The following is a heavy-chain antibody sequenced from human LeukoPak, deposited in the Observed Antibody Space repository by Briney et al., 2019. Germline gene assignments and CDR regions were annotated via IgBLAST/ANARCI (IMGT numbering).Heavy chain of an antibody. V-gene: IGHV3-23*01. CDR2: IYENGGTT. J-gene: IGHJ4*02. D-gene: IGHD2-21*01. Sequence: GGSLRLSCVGSGFTFRSHAMTWVRQAPEKGLEFVSGIYENGGTTYYADSVKGRFSISRDNSKNTLYLQMDSLRGEDTAVYYCAKDFRIGYSAHFDYWGQGALVTVSS. CDR1: GFTFRSHA. CDR3: AKDFRIGYSAHFDY.